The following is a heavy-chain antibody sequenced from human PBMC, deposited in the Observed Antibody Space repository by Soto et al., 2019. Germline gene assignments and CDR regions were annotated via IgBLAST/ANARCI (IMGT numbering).Heavy chain of an antibody. CDR2: ISYDGSNK. V-gene: IGHV3-30*18. J-gene: IGHJ4*02. D-gene: IGHD2-15*01. Sequence: QVQLVESGGGVVQPGRSLRLSCAASGFTFSSYGMHWVRQAPGKGLEGVAVISYDGSNKYYADSVKGRFTISRDNSKNTLYLQMNSLRAEDTAVYYCAKDGVEYCSGGSCYYFDYWGQGTLVTVS. CDR3: AKDGVEYCSGGSCYYFDY. CDR1: GFTFSSYG.